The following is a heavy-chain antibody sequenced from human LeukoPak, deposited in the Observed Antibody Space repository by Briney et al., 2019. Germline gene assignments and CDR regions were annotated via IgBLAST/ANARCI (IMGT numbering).Heavy chain of an antibody. CDR1: GGSFSGYY. Sequence: PSETLSLTCAVYGGSFSGYYWSWIRQPPGKGLEWIGEINHSGSTNYNPSLKSRVTISVDTSKNQFSLKLSSVTAADTAVYYCARVGPSYCSGGSCRFDYWGQGTLVTVSS. J-gene: IGHJ4*02. CDR2: INHSGST. D-gene: IGHD2-15*01. V-gene: IGHV4-34*01. CDR3: ARVGPSYCSGGSCRFDY.